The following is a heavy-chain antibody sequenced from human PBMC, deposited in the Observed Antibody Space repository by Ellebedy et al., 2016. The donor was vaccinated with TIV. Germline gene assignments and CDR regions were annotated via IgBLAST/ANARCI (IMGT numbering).Heavy chain of an antibody. CDR1: GYTFDTYD. J-gene: IGHJ5*02. D-gene: IGHD3-10*01. CDR2: MSPDTGKT. Sequence: ASVKVSCKASGYTFDTYDVTWVRQATGQGLEWMGWMSPDTGKTGCAQKFQGRVTMNRNTSIRTAYLELNSLTSEDTAVYYCTRGGTKCENNWFDPWGQGTLVIVSS. CDR3: TRGGTKCENNWFDP. V-gene: IGHV1-8*02.